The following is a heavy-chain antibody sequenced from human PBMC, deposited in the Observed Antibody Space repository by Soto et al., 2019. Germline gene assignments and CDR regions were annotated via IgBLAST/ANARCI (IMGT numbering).Heavy chain of an antibody. V-gene: IGHV3-74*01. CDR2: IYFDGITT. CDR1: GFTFNTHW. J-gene: IGHJ4*02. D-gene: IGHD1-26*01. CDR3: ARGGAMGVDY. Sequence: SLRLSCTSSGFTFNTHWMHWVRQAPWKWLVWVSRIYFDGITTNYADSVKGRLTVSRDNAKNTVYLHVNTLRDEDTAVYYCARGGAMGVDYWGQGTLVTVSS.